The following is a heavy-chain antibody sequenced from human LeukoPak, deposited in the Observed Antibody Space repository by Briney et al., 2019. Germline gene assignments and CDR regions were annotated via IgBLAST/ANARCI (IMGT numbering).Heavy chain of an antibody. CDR3: ARHGPAAFDAFDS. D-gene: IGHD2-2*01. CDR1: GGSISSYY. J-gene: IGHJ3*02. Sequence: SETLSLTCTVSGGSISSYYWSWIRQPPGKGLEWIGYIYTSGSTNYNPSLKSRVTISVDTSKNQFSLKLSSVTAADTAVYYCARHGPAAFDAFDSWGQGTMVTVSS. V-gene: IGHV4-4*09. CDR2: IYTSGST.